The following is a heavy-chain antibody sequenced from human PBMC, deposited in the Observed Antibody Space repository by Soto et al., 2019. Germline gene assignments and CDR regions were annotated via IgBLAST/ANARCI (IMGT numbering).Heavy chain of an antibody. D-gene: IGHD3-3*01. CDR2: ISCYNGKT. J-gene: IGHJ6*02. Sequence: QVQVVQSGDEVKETGASVRVSCKTSGYSFTAYGISWVRQAPGQGLEWMGWISCYNGKTKYAQKAQGRVTMTTDTSPSTAYMEVRSLRADDPAIYYCARDAPPPELRFLEWHNYDYNGMDVWGQGTTVTVSS. CDR1: GYSFTAYG. CDR3: ARDAPPPELRFLEWHNYDYNGMDV. V-gene: IGHV1-18*01.